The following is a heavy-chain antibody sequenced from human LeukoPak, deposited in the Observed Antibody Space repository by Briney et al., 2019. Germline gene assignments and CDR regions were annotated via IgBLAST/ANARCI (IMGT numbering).Heavy chain of an antibody. CDR1: GFIFSSYA. V-gene: IGHV3-23*01. J-gene: IGHJ4*02. Sequence: TGGSLRLSCAASGFIFSSYAMSWVRQAPGKGLEWVSTISGGDGSTYYSDSVKGRFTISRDNSKNTLYLQMNSLRAEDTAVYYCPLWFGDLSRINYFDYWSQGTLVTVSS. D-gene: IGHD3-10*01. CDR3: PLWFGDLSRINYFDY. CDR2: ISGGDGST.